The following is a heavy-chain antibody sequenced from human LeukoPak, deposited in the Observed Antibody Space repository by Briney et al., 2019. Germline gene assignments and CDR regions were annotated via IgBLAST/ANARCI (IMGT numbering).Heavy chain of an antibody. Sequence: GGSLRLSCAASGFTFRDYYVTWIRQAPGKGLEWVSYISSSGGTMYYADSVEGRFTISRDNAKNSLYLQMNSLSAEDSAVYYCARDPFPYSYGSGFTYYYYGMAVWGQGTTVTVSS. D-gene: IGHD3-10*01. CDR2: ISSSGGTM. CDR1: GFTFRDYY. V-gene: IGHV3-11*01. CDR3: ARDPFPYSYGSGFTYYYYGMAV. J-gene: IGHJ6*02.